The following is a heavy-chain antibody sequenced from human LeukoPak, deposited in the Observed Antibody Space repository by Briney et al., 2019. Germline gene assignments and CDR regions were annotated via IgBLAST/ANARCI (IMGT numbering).Heavy chain of an antibody. V-gene: IGHV4-59*08. D-gene: IGHD6-19*01. CDR3: ARGIAVAGRGLTFDY. CDR2: IYYSGST. Sequence: KPSETLSLTCTVSGGSISSYYWSWIRQPPGKGLEWIGYIYYSGSTNYNPSLKSRVTISVDTSKNQFSLKLSSVTAADTAVYYCARGIAVAGRGLTFDYWGQGTLVTVSS. J-gene: IGHJ4*02. CDR1: GGSISSYY.